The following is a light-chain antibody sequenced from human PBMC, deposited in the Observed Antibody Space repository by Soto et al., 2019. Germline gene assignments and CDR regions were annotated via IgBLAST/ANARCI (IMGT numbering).Light chain of an antibody. Sequence: QPVLTQSSSASASLGSSVKLTCTLSSGHSTYIIAWHQQQPGKAPRYLMKLEGSGSYNKGSGVPDRFSGSSSGADRYLTISNLQSEDEADYYCEIWNSHTYVFGTGTKVTVL. CDR1: SGHSTYI. V-gene: IGLV4-60*03. CDR3: EIWNSHTYV. J-gene: IGLJ1*01. CDR2: LEGSGSY.